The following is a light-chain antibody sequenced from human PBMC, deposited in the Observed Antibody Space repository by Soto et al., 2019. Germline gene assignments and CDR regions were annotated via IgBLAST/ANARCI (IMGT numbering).Light chain of an antibody. V-gene: IGKV1-27*01. J-gene: IGKJ3*01. CDR3: QKYNSATFT. CDR1: QGISNY. CDR2: AAS. Sequence: DIQMTQSPSSLSASVGDRVTITCRASQGISNYLAWYQQKPGKVPKLLINAASTLQSGVPSRFSGSGSGTDFNLNISSLQPEYVATYYCQKYNSATFTFGPGTKVDIK.